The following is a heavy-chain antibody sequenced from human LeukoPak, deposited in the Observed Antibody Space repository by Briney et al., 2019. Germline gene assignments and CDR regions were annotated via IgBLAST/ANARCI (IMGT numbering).Heavy chain of an antibody. CDR3: ARKTGDD. Sequence: GGFLRLSCAASGFTVSAYAMAWVRQAPGKGLEWVSTIYDDNTYYADSVKGRFAISTDNSKNTLYLQMNSLRVEDTAIYYCARKTGDDWGQGTLVTVSS. D-gene: IGHD1-1*01. CDR2: IYDDNT. CDR1: GFTVSAYA. V-gene: IGHV3-23*01. J-gene: IGHJ4*02.